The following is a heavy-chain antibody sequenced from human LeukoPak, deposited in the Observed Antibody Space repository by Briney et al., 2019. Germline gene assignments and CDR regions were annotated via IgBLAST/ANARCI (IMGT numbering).Heavy chain of an antibody. CDR3: AKDYAALSYYGMDV. J-gene: IGHJ6*02. Sequence: QSGGSLRLSCAASGFTFSSYAMSWVRQAPGKGLEWVSAISGSGGSTYYADSVKGRFTISRDNSKNTLYLQMNSLRAEDTAVYYCAKDYAALSYYGMDVWGQGTTVTVSS. CDR2: ISGSGGST. V-gene: IGHV3-23*01. CDR1: GFTFSSYA. D-gene: IGHD3-16*01.